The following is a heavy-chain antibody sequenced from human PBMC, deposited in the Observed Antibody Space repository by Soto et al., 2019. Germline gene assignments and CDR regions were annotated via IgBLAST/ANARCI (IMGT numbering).Heavy chain of an antibody. J-gene: IGHJ5*02. CDR3: ARHTRNKFDP. CDR2: IYYSARTSYNSGST. Sequence: PSETLSLTCTVSGDSMTSSSYYWGWIRQPPGKGRVWIGSIYYSARTSYNSGSTYYSPSLKSRVTISGDTSKSQFSLKLSSVTAADTAVYYCARHTRNKFDPWGQGTLVTVSS. V-gene: IGHV4-39*01. CDR1: GDSMTSSSYY.